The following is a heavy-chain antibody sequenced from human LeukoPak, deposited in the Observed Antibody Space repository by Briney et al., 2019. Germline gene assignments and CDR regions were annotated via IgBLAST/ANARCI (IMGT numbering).Heavy chain of an antibody. CDR2: ISYDGSNK. CDR3: AKCWWSSTSCYEVDY. V-gene: IGHV3-30*18. D-gene: IGHD2-2*01. Sequence: GGSLRLSCAASGFTFSSYGMHWVRQAPGKGLEWVAVISYDGSNKYYADSVKGRFTISRDNSKNTLYLQMNSLRAEDTAVYYCAKCWWSSTSCYEVDYWGQGTLVTVSS. CDR1: GFTFSSYG. J-gene: IGHJ4*02.